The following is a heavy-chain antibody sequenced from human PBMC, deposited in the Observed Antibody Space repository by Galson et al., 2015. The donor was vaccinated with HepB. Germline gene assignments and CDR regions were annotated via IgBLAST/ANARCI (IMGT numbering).Heavy chain of an antibody. D-gene: IGHD2-15*01. Sequence: SLRLSCAASGFTFDDYGMSWVRQAPGKGLEWVSGINWNGGSTGYADSVKGRFTISRDNAKNSLYLQMNSLRAEDTALYYCARKYCSGGSCYFDYWGQGTLVTVSS. CDR3: ARKYCSGGSCYFDY. V-gene: IGHV3-20*04. CDR1: GFTFDDYG. CDR2: INWNGGST. J-gene: IGHJ4*02.